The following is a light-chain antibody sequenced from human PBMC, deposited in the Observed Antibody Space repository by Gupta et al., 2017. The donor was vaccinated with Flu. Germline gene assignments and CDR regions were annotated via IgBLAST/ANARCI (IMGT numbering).Light chain of an antibody. J-gene: IGKJ4*01. CDR1: QGIYSY. CDR3: QQLNSYPLT. Sequence: DIQLTQSPSFLSASVGDRVTITCRASQGIYSYLAWYQQKPGKAPTLLIYAASVLQSGVPSRFSGSGSGTEFTLTISSLQPEDFATYYCQQLNSYPLTFGGGTRVEIK. V-gene: IGKV1-9*01. CDR2: AAS.